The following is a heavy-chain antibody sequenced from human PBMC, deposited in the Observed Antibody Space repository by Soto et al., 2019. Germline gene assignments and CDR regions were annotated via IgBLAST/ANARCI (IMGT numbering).Heavy chain of an antibody. CDR3: AREGSSGWNGLNWFDP. CDR1: GFTFSSYS. CDR2: ISSSSSTI. J-gene: IGHJ5*02. V-gene: IGHV3-48*01. D-gene: IGHD6-19*01. Sequence: EVHLVESGGGLVQPGGSLRLSCAASGFTFSSYSMNWVRQAPGKGLEWVSYISSSSSTIYYADSVKGRFTISRDNAKNSLYLQMNSLRAEDTAVYYCAREGSSGWNGLNWFDPWGQGTLVTVSS.